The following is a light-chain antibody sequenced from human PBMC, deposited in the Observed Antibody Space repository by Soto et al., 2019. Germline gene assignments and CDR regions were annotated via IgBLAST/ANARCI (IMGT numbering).Light chain of an antibody. CDR2: EVS. J-gene: IGLJ3*02. CDR1: SSDIGTYKY. CDR3: STWDDSLNGWV. V-gene: IGLV2-14*01. Sequence: QSALTQPASVSGSPGQSITISCTGTSSDIGTYKYVSWFQHHPGKAPKLIIFEVSNRPSGVSDRFSGFKSGASASLAISGLQFEDEAVYYCSTWDDSLNGWVFGGGTKLTVL.